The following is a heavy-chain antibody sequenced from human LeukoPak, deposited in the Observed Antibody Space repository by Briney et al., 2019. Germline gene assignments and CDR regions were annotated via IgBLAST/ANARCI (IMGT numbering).Heavy chain of an antibody. CDR1: GGSISSGSYY. Sequence: PSQTLSLTCTVSGGSISSGSYYWSWIRQPAGKGLEWIGRIYTSGSTNYNPSLKSRVTISVDTSKNQFSLKLSSVTAVDTAVYYCARDRFWSGYYTYYYYYYMDVWGKGTTVTVSS. V-gene: IGHV4-61*02. D-gene: IGHD3-3*01. CDR2: IYTSGST. J-gene: IGHJ6*03. CDR3: ARDRFWSGYYTYYYYYYMDV.